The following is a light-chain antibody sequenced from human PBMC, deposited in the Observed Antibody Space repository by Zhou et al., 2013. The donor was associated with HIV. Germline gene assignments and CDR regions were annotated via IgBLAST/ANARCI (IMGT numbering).Light chain of an antibody. CDR1: QGISNY. J-gene: IGKJ2*01. CDR3: QQYNDYPMYT. CDR2: RSS. Sequence: DIQMTQSPSSLSASVGDRVTITCRASQGISNYLAWYQQKPGKAPNLLIYRSSTLESGVPSRFSGSGSGTEFTLTISSLQPDDFATYYCQQYNDYPMYTFGQGTKLEI. V-gene: IGKV1-16*01.